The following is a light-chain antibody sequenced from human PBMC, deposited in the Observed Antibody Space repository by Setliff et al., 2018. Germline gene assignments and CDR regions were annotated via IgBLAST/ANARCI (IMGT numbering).Light chain of an antibody. CDR1: SRDVGGFNF. CDR2: EVS. J-gene: IGLJ1*01. Sequence: QSALTQPPSASGYPGQSVALSCTGTSRDVGGFNFVSWYQQHPGKAPKLIIYEVSKRPSGVPDRFSGSKSGNTASLTVSGLQAEDEADYYCSSYAGNYIYVFGSVTKV. V-gene: IGLV2-8*01. CDR3: SSYAGNYIYV.